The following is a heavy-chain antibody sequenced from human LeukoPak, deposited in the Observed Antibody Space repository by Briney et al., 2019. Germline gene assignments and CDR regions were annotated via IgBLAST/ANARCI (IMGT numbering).Heavy chain of an antibody. Sequence: GGSLRLSCAASGITFIKYSMTWVRQAPGKGLEWVSAITGSGAFTDYADSVKGRLTISRGNSKNTLYLQMNSLRAEDTAVYYCAKDSLRTLPAASFDYWGQGTLVTVSS. CDR3: AKDSLRTLPAASFDY. CDR2: ITGSGAFT. J-gene: IGHJ4*02. D-gene: IGHD2-2*01. V-gene: IGHV3-23*01. CDR1: GITFIKYS.